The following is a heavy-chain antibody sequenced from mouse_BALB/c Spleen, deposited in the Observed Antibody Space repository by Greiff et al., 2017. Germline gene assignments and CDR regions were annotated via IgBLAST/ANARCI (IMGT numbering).Heavy chain of an antibody. CDR2: INPSTGYT. D-gene: IGHD4-1*02. CDR3: ARSPTGTGFAY. J-gene: IGHJ3*01. Sequence: QVQLKESGAELAKPGASVKMSCKASGYTFTSYWMHWVKQRPGQGLEWIGYINPSTGYTEYNQKFKDKATLTADKSSSTAYMQLSSLTSEDSAVYYCARSPTGTGFAYWGQGTLVTVSA. V-gene: IGHV1-7*01. CDR1: GYTFTSYW.